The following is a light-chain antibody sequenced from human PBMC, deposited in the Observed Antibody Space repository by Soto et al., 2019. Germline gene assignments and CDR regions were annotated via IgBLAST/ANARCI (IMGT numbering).Light chain of an antibody. CDR1: SSDVGSYNL. CDR3: SSHAGSFTLV. CDR2: DVS. V-gene: IGLV2-23*02. Sequence: HSALTQPASVSGSPGQSITISCTGTSSDVGSYNLVSWYQQHPGKAPKVMIYDVSKRPSGVPDRFSGSKSGYTASLTISGLQAEDEADYYCSSHAGSFTLVFGGGTKLTVL. J-gene: IGLJ2*01.